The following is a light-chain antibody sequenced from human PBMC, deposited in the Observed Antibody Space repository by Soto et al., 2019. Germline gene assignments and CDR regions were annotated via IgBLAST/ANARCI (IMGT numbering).Light chain of an antibody. J-gene: IGKJ1*01. CDR1: QSVDKNY. CDR3: QQYGDLPRP. V-gene: IGKV3-20*01. Sequence: EIVLTQSPGTLSLSPGERATLSCRASQSVDKNYLAWYQQKPGQAPRLLIYDASTRATGIPDRFSGSGSGTDFTLTISRLESEDFAVYYCQQYGDLPRPFGRGTKVEIK. CDR2: DAS.